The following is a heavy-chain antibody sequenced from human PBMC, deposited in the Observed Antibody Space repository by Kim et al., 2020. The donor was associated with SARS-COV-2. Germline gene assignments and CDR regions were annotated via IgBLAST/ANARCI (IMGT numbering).Heavy chain of an antibody. CDR2: ISIRSSYI. Sequence: GGSLRLSCAASGLTFSSYTMNWVRQAPGRGLEWVSSISIRSSYIYYADSVKGRFTISRDNVENTLFLQINSLTVEDTAVYFCARSRDGYTHSAVDLWGRGTQVTFSS. D-gene: IGHD5-12*01. CDR1: GLTFSSYT. V-gene: IGHV3-21*01. CDR3: ARSRDGYTHSAVDL. J-gene: IGHJ5*02.